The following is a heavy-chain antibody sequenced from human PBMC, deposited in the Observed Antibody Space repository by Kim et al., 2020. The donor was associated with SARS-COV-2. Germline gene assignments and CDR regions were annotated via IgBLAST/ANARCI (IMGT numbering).Heavy chain of an antibody. J-gene: IGHJ3*01. CDR3: ARGFYDSSGYAFDV. CDR2: IYHSGNT. CDR1: GGSIINSNW. D-gene: IGHD3-22*01. Sequence: SETLSLTCVVSGGSIINSNWWSWVRQSPGKGLEWIGEIYHSGNTNYNPSLKSRLTISVDKSKNHFSLNLSSLTAADTAIYFCARGFYDSSGYAFDVWCQGTMVTVSS. V-gene: IGHV4-4*02.